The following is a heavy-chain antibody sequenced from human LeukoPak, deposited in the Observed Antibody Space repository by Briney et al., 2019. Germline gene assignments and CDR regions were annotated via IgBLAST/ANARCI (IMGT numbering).Heavy chain of an antibody. CDR1: GFTLSDYY. J-gene: IGHJ6*03. D-gene: IGHD3-9*01. CDR2: ISSSGSTI. CDR3: AREIRDYDILTGYYSSYYYYYMDV. V-gene: IGHV3-11*01. Sequence: GGSLRLSCAASGFTLSDYYMSWIRQAPGKGLEWVSYISSSGSTIYYADSVKGRFTISRDNAKNSLYLQMNSLRAEDTAVYYCAREIRDYDILTGYYSSYYYYYMDVWGKGTTVTISS.